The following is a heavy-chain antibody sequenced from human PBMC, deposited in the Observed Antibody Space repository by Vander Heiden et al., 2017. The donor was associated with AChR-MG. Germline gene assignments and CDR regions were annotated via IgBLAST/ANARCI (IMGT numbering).Heavy chain of an antibody. D-gene: IGHD2-21*02. V-gene: IGHV1-69*02. CDR2: IIPILGIA. J-gene: IGHJ4*02. CDR3: ARGLVCGGDCYSSFDY. CDR1: GGTFSSYT. Sequence: QVQLVQSGAEVKKPGSSVKVSCKASGGTFSSYTISWVRQAPGQGLEWMGRIIPILGIANYAQKFQGRVTITADKSTSTAYMELSSLRSEDTAVYYCARGLVCGGDCYSSFDYWGQGTLVTVSS.